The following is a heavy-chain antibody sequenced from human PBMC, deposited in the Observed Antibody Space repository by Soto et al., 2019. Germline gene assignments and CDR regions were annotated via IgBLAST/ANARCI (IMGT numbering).Heavy chain of an antibody. CDR1: GFTFSGSA. CDR3: TIRLVRSSGWYYFDY. CDR2: IRSKANSYAT. V-gene: IGHV3-73*02. D-gene: IGHD6-19*01. J-gene: IGHJ4*02. Sequence: EVQLVESGGGLVQPGGSLKLSCAASGFTFSGSAMHWVRQASGKGLEWVGRIRSKANSYATAYAASVKGRFTISRDDSKKTAYLQMNSLKPEDTAVYYCTIRLVRSSGWYYFDYWGQGTLVTVSS.